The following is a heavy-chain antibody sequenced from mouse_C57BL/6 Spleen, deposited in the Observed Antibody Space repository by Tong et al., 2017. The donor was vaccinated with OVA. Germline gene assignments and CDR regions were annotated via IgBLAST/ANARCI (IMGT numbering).Heavy chain of an antibody. CDR2: IYPGDGDT. Sequence: VQLQESGPELVKPGASVKISCKASGYAFSSSWMNWVKQRPGKGLEWIGRIYPGDGDTNYNGKFKGKATLTADKSSSTVYMELSRLTSEDSAVYFCARHDQHYYGSSYFDYWGQGTTLTVSS. J-gene: IGHJ2*01. D-gene: IGHD1-1*01. CDR1: GYAFSSSW. CDR3: ARHDQHYYGSSYFDY. V-gene: IGHV1-82*01.